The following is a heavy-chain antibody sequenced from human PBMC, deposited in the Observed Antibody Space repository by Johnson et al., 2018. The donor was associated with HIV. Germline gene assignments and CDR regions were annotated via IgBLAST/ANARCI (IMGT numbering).Heavy chain of an antibody. D-gene: IGHD1-1*01. Sequence: VQLVESGGGVVQPGRSLRLSYAASGFTFSSYDMHWVRQATGKGLEWVSAIGTAGDTYYPGAVKGRFTISRENAKNSLYLQMNSLRAGDTAVYYCARESTLGAFDIWGQGTMVTVSS. CDR1: GFTFSSYD. CDR3: ARESTLGAFDI. J-gene: IGHJ3*02. V-gene: IGHV3-13*01. CDR2: IGTAGDT.